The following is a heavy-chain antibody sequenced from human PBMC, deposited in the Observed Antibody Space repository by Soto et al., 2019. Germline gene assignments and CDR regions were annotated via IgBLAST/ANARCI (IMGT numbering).Heavy chain of an antibody. V-gene: IGHV1-69*01. CDR1: GGTFSRND. D-gene: IGHD3-22*01. Sequence: QVQLVQSGAEVKKPGSSVKVSCKASGGTFSRNDISWVRQAPGQELEWMGGIIPLFGTAKYAQKFQGRISITADEATSLVYMDLGSLRSEVTAMYYCARQFDNDRSGYYYAYWGQGTLVTVAS. J-gene: IGHJ4*02. CDR3: ARQFDNDRSGYYYAY. CDR2: IIPLFGTA.